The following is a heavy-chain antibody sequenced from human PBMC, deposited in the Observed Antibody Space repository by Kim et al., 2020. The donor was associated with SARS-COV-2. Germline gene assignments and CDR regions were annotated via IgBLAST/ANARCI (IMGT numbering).Heavy chain of an antibody. CDR1: GFTFSSYG. Sequence: GGSLRLSCAASGFTFSSYGMHWVRQAPGKGLEWVAVISYDGSNKYYADSVKGRFTISRDNSKNTLYLQMNSLRAEDTAVYYCAKGAYETPVLGHWFDPWGQGTLVTVSS. J-gene: IGHJ5*02. CDR2: ISYDGSNK. D-gene: IGHD3-16*01. V-gene: IGHV3-30*18. CDR3: AKGAYETPVLGHWFDP.